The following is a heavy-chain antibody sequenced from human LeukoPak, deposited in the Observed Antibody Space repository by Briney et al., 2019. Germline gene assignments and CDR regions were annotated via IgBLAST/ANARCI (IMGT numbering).Heavy chain of an antibody. CDR1: GFTFSSHW. V-gene: IGHV3-74*01. Sequence: GGSLRLSRAASGFTFSSHWMHWVRQAPGKGLVWVSRINSDGSSISYADSVKGRFTISRDNSKNTLYLQMNSLRAEDTAVYYCARESGNGYSSGWYPYYYYGMDVWGQGTTVTVSS. J-gene: IGHJ6*02. CDR3: ARESGNGYSSGWYPYYYYGMDV. D-gene: IGHD6-19*01. CDR2: INSDGSSI.